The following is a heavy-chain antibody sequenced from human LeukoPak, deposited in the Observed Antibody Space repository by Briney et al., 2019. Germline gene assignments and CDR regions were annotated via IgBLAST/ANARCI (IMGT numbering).Heavy chain of an antibody. V-gene: IGHV4-31*03. J-gene: IGHJ3*02. D-gene: IGHD4-17*01. CDR3: ARGDDYGDYMAFDI. CDR1: GGSISSGGYY. CDR2: IYYSGST. Sequence: SETLSLTCTVSGGSISSGGYYWSWIRQHPGKGLAWLGYIYYSGSTYYNPSLKSRATISVDTSKNQFSLKLSSVTAADTAVYYCARGDDYGDYMAFDIWGQGTMVTVSS.